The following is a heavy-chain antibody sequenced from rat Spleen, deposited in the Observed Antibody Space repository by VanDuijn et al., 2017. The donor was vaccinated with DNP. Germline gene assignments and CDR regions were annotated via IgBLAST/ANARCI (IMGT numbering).Heavy chain of an antibody. Sequence: EVQLVESGGGLVQPGRSLKLSCAASGFTFSDYNMAWVRQAPKKGLEWVATIIYDGSRTYSRDSVKGRFTISRDNAKSTLNLQMDRLRSEDTATYYCATFEGRDAWGQGTSVTVSS. CDR2: IIYDGSRT. CDR3: ATFEGRDA. V-gene: IGHV5S10*01. D-gene: IGHD1-11*01. J-gene: IGHJ4*01. CDR1: GFTFSDYN.